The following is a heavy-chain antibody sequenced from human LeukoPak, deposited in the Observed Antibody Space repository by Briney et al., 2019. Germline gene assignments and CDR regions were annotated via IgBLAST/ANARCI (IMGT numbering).Heavy chain of an antibody. CDR1: GGSFSGYY. D-gene: IGHD3-10*01. Sequence: SETLSLTCAVYGGSFSGYYWSWIRQPPGKGLEWIGEINHSGSTNYNPSPKSRVTISVDTSKNQFSLKLSSVTAADTAVYYCARGKEVLLWFGELPYYFDCWGQGTLVTVSS. CDR3: ARGKEVLLWFGELPYYFDC. J-gene: IGHJ4*02. V-gene: IGHV4-34*01. CDR2: INHSGST.